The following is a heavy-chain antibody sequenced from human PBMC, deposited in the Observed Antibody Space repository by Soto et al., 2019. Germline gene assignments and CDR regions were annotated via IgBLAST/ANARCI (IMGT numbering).Heavy chain of an antibody. CDR3: AKHSIAWFGEYGWFDP. CDR1: GFTFSSYA. J-gene: IGHJ5*02. Sequence: GGSLRLSCAASGFTFSSYAMSWVRQAPGKGLEWVSAISGSGGSTYYADSVKGRFTISRDNSKNTLYLQMNSLRAEDTAVYYCAKHSIAWFGEYGWFDPWGQGTLVTVSS. V-gene: IGHV3-23*01. D-gene: IGHD3-10*01. CDR2: ISGSGGST.